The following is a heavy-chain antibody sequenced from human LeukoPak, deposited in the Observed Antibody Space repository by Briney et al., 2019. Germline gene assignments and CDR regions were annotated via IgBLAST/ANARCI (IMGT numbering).Heavy chain of an antibody. CDR3: ARITSRSPYFDY. CDR2: ISSSSSTT. V-gene: IGHV3-48*02. Sequence: GGSLRLSCAASGFTFSSYAMSWVRQAPGKGLEWVSYISSSSSTTYYADSVKGRFTISRDNAKNSLYLQMNSLRDEDTAVYYCARITSRSPYFDYWGQGTLVTVSS. CDR1: GFTFSSYA. J-gene: IGHJ4*02.